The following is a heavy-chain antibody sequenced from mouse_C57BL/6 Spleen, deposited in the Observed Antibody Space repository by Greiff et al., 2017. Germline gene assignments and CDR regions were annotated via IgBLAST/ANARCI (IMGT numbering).Heavy chain of an antibody. Sequence: EVQLQQSGPELVKPGASVKMSCKASGYTFTDYYMNWVKQSHGKSLEWIGVINPYNGGTSYNQKFKGKATLTVDKSSSTAYMELNSLTSEDSAVYYCDNGRGYFDVWGTGTTVTVSS. V-gene: IGHV1-19*01. CDR3: DNGRGYFDV. CDR2: INPYNGGT. J-gene: IGHJ1*03. CDR1: GYTFTDYY. D-gene: IGHD1-1*02.